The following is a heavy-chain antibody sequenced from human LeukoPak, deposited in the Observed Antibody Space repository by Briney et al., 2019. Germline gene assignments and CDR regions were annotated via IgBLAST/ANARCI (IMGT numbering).Heavy chain of an antibody. Sequence: ASVKVSCKASGYTFTSQGISWVRQAPGQGLEWMGWISGYNGNKKYAQTFQDRVTMTTDTSTSTAYMELRSLRSDDTAVYYCARDCHTTTCLFDYWGQGTLVTVSS. V-gene: IGHV1-18*01. D-gene: IGHD2-2*01. CDR2: ISGYNGNK. CDR1: GYTFTSQG. CDR3: ARDCHTTTCLFDY. J-gene: IGHJ4*02.